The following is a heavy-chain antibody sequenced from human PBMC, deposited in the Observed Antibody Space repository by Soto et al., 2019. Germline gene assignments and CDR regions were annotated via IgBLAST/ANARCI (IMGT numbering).Heavy chain of an antibody. V-gene: IGHV1-18*01. CDR2: ISAYNGNT. CDR1: GYTFTSYG. J-gene: IGHJ6*02. CDR3: ARERASITMVRGTSCNYYGMDV. Sequence: QVQLVQSGAEVKKPGASVKVSCKASGYTFTSYGISWVRQAPGQGLEWMGWISAYNGNTNYAQELQGRVTMTTDTSTSTAYMERRSLRSDGTAVEYCARERASITMVRGTSCNYYGMDVCGQGTTVTVSS. D-gene: IGHD3-10*01.